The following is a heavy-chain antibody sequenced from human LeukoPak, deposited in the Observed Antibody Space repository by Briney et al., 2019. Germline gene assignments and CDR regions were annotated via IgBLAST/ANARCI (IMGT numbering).Heavy chain of an antibody. D-gene: IGHD6-13*01. CDR3: ARGKSSSGWFDL. CDR2: ISSSSSTI. J-gene: IGHJ5*02. CDR1: GFTFSSYS. V-gene: IGHV3-48*01. Sequence: PGGSLRLSCAASGFTFSSYSMNWVRQAPGKGLEWVSYISSSSSTIYYADSVKGRFTISGDNAKNSLYLQMNSLRAEDTAVYYCARGKSSSGWFDLWGQGTRVIISS.